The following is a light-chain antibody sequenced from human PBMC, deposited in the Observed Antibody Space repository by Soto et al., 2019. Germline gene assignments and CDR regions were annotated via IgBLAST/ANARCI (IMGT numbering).Light chain of an antibody. V-gene: IGKV1-39*01. J-gene: IGKJ5*01. Sequence: DIQMTQSPSVLSASVADRFTLPCRTNQAISHYLTWYHTKRGKAPNXXIFGAKTLQSGVQSRLSGRGYGTEVTLTITTLKPEDVGIYDCQQCNATTLTFGQGTRLET. CDR3: QQCNATTLT. CDR1: QAISHY. CDR2: GAK.